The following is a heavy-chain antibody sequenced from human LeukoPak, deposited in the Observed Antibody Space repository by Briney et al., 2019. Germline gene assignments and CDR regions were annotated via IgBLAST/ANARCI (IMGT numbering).Heavy chain of an antibody. V-gene: IGHV1-69*13. CDR1: GGTFSSYA. D-gene: IGHD2-2*01. Sequence: RASVKVSCKASGGTFSSYAISWVRQAPGQGLEWMGGIIPIFGTANYAQKFKGRVTITADESTSTAYMELSSLRSEDTAVYYCARGPLGVVVPAAMLGGGMDVWGQGTTVTVSS. CDR3: ARGPLGVVVPAAMLGGGMDV. CDR2: IIPIFGTA. J-gene: IGHJ6*02.